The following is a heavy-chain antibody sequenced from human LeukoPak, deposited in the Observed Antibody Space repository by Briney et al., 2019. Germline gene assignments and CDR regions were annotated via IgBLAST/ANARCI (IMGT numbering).Heavy chain of an antibody. Sequence: PSETLSLTCTVSGGSISSYYWSWIRQPPGKGLEWIGYIYYSGSTNYNPSLKSRVTISVDTSKNQFSLKLSSVTAADTAVYYCARVSWYYDFWSGYSSPYYRDVWGKGTTVTVSS. V-gene: IGHV4-59*01. CDR2: IYYSGST. D-gene: IGHD3-3*01. J-gene: IGHJ6*03. CDR1: GGSISSYY. CDR3: ARVSWYYDFWSGYSSPYYRDV.